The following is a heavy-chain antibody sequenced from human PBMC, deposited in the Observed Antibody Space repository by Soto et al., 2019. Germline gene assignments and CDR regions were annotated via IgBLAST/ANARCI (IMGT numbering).Heavy chain of an antibody. D-gene: IGHD3-10*01. CDR2: TYYRSKWYN. V-gene: IGHV6-1*01. CDR1: GDRVSSNSAA. J-gene: IGHJ6*02. CDR3: ATGDYGMDV. Sequence: QTLSLTSAISGDRVSSNSAACNLIRQSPSRGLEWLGRTYYRSKWYNDYAVSVKSRITINPDTSKKQFSLQLNSVTPEDTAVYYCATGDYGMDVWGQGTTVTVSS.